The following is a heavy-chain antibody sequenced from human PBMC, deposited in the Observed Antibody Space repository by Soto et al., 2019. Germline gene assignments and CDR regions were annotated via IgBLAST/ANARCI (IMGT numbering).Heavy chain of an antibody. J-gene: IGHJ4*02. CDR1: GYSITRRD. CDR2: MQPSTGRT. Sequence: FVKVSCKTSGYSITRRDINWVRQTAGQGLEWMGWMQPSTGRTGYAQKFQGRVTMTRDTSINTAYMELTTLTSDDTAFYYCARGVSAGVDYWGQGTLVTVFS. CDR3: ARGVSAGVDY. D-gene: IGHD1-26*01. V-gene: IGHV1-8*01.